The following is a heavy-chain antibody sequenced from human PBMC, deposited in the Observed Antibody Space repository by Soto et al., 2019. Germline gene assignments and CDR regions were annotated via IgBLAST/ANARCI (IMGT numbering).Heavy chain of an antibody. D-gene: IGHD3-10*01. V-gene: IGHV3-30-3*01. CDR3: ARDVDGSGSYYASYGMDV. Sequence: QVQLVESGGGVVQPGGSLRLSCAASGFTFSSYAMHWVRQAPGKGLEWVAVISYDGSNKYYADSVKGRFTISRDNSKNTLYLQMNSLRAEDTAVYYCARDVDGSGSYYASYGMDVWGQGTTVTVSS. CDR2: ISYDGSNK. CDR1: GFTFSSYA. J-gene: IGHJ6*02.